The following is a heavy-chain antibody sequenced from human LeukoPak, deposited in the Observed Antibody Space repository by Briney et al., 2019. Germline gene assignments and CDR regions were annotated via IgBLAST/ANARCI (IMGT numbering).Heavy chain of an antibody. CDR2: ISYDGRNK. CDR3: ARGPRYSFY. V-gene: IGHV3-30*14. Sequence: PGGSLRLSCAASGFTFGSYAMHWVRQAPGQGLEWVALISYDGRNKYYADSVKGRFTISRDQANDTLYLQMNTLRDEDTAVYYCARGPRYSFYWGQGTLVSVSS. CDR1: GFTFGSYA. J-gene: IGHJ4*02. D-gene: IGHD6-13*01.